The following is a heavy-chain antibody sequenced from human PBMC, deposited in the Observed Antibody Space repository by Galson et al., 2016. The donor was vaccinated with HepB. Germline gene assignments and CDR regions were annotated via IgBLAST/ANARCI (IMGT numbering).Heavy chain of an antibody. CDR3: ARDRDGYNFFLFF. CDR1: GGTFSNYA. V-gene: IGHV1-69*13. J-gene: IGHJ4*02. Sequence: SVKVSCKASGGTFSNYAITWVRQAPGQGLEWMGGLIPIFGTANYAQKFQGRVTITADESTSTAYMELSSLRSEDTAVYYCARDRDGYNFFLFFWGQGTLVTVSS. D-gene: IGHD5-24*01. CDR2: LIPIFGTA.